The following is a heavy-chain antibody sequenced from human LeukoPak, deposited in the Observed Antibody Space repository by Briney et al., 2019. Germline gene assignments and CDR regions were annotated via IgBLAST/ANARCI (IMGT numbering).Heavy chain of an antibody. V-gene: IGHV3-48*02. D-gene: IGHD3-10*01. Sequence: GGSLRLSCAASGFSISDYSMNWIRQAPRKRLEWISFISGSGSTIYYADSVKGRFTISRDNAKNSLSLQMNSLRDDDAAVYYCARDRGDDGWDYWGQGTLVTVSS. J-gene: IGHJ4*02. CDR1: GFSISDYS. CDR2: ISGSGSTI. CDR3: ARDRGDDGWDY.